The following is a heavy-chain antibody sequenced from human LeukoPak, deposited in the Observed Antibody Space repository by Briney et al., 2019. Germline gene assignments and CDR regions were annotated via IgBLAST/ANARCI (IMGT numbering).Heavy chain of an antibody. Sequence: SETLSLTCTVSGGSISSGGYYWSWIRQHPGKGLEWIGYIYYSGSAYYNPSLKSRVTISVDTSKNQFSLKLSSVTAADTAVYYCARDGPDTVTVGWFDPWGQGTLVTVSS. D-gene: IGHD4-17*01. V-gene: IGHV4-31*03. CDR1: GGSISSGGYY. CDR2: IYYSGSA. CDR3: ARDGPDTVTVGWFDP. J-gene: IGHJ5*02.